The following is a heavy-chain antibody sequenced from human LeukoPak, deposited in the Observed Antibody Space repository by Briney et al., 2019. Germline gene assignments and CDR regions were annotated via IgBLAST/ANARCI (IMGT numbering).Heavy chain of an antibody. J-gene: IGHJ4*02. CDR2: ISNNGGYT. CDR3: AKQLGYCSDGSCYFPY. D-gene: IGHD2-15*01. Sequence: PGGSLRLSSAAYGFTFSSSAMSWVRQAPGKGLEWVSAISNNGGYTSYADSVQGRFTISRDNSKSTLCLQMNSLRAEDTAVYYCAKQLGYCSDGSCYFPYWGQGTLVTVSS. V-gene: IGHV3-23*01. CDR1: GFTFSSSA.